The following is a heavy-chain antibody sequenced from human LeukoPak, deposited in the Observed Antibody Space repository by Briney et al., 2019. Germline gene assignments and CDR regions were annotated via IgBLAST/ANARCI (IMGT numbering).Heavy chain of an antibody. J-gene: IGHJ4*02. Sequence: GGSLRLSCAASGFTFSSYGMHWVRQAPGKGLEWVAFIRYDGSNKYYADSVKGRFTISRDNSKNTLYLQMNSLRAEDTAVYYCAKDPRVYGSGAYFDYWGQGTLVTVSS. CDR2: IRYDGSNK. CDR1: GFTFSSYG. V-gene: IGHV3-30*02. D-gene: IGHD3-10*01. CDR3: AKDPRVYGSGAYFDY.